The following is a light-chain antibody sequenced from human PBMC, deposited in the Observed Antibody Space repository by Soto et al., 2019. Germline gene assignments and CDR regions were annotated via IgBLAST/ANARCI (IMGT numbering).Light chain of an antibody. Sequence: DIQMTQSPSTLSASVGDRVNITCRASQSINGRLAWYQQKPGKAPKLLLSRASDLQTGVPSRFSGTGSGTEFTLTSSSLQTDDFATYYCQQYNSYFFTFGPGTKVDVK. CDR1: QSINGR. V-gene: IGKV1-5*03. CDR3: QQYNSYFFT. CDR2: RAS. J-gene: IGKJ3*01.